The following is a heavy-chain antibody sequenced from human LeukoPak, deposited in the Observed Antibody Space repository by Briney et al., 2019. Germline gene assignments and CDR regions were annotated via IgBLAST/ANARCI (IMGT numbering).Heavy chain of an antibody. Sequence: GGSLRLSCAASGFTLSSYSMNWVRQAPGKGLEWVSSISSSSYIYYADSVKGRFTISRDNAKNSLYLQMNSLRAEDTAVYYCARGRWGSIVATISGAFDIWGQGTMVTVSS. CDR2: ISSSSYI. CDR1: GFTLSSYS. CDR3: ARGRWGSIVATISGAFDI. D-gene: IGHD5-12*01. J-gene: IGHJ3*02. V-gene: IGHV3-21*01.